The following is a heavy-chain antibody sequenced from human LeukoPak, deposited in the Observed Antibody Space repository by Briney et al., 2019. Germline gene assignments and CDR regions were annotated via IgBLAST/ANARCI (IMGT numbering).Heavy chain of an antibody. J-gene: IGHJ5*02. V-gene: IGHV1-18*04. Sequence: ASVKVSCKASGYTSTGYYMHWVRQAPGQGLEWMGWINPNSGNTNYAQKLQGRVTMTTDTSTSTAYMELRSLRSDDTAVYYCASLQLERRGWFDPWGQGTLVTVSS. D-gene: IGHD1-1*01. CDR3: ASLQLERRGWFDP. CDR1: GYTSTGYY. CDR2: INPNSGNT.